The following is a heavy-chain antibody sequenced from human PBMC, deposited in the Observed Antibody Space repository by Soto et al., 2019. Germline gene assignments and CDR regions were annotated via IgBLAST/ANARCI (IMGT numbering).Heavy chain of an antibody. D-gene: IGHD3-10*01. CDR3: AIYYYGSGKPEVLSYYYGMDV. J-gene: IGHJ6*04. V-gene: IGHV3-23*01. CDR1: GFTFSSYA. CDR2: ISGSGGST. Sequence: GGSLRLSCAASGFTFSSYAMSWVRQAPGKGLEWVSAISGSGGSTYYADSVKGRFTISRDNSKNTLYLQMNSLRAEDTAVYYCAIYYYGSGKPEVLSYYYGMDVWGKGTTVTVSS.